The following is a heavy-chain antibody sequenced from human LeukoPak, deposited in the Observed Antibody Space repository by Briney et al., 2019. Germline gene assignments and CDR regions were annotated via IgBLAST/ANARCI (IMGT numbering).Heavy chain of an antibody. CDR3: ARGVGLREFDY. CDR2: IYYSGST. J-gene: IGHJ4*02. CDR1: GGSISSGGYY. Sequence: SETLSLTCTVSGGSISSGGYYWSWIRQHPGKGLEWIGYIYYSGSTYCNPSLKSRVTISVDTSKNQFSLKLSSVTAADTAVYYCARGVGLREFDYWGQGTLVTVSS. D-gene: IGHD5-12*01. V-gene: IGHV4-31*03.